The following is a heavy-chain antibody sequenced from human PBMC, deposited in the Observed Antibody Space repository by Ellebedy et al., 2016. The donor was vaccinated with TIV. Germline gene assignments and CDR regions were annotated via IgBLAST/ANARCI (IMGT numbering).Heavy chain of an antibody. D-gene: IGHD4-17*01. CDR1: GFTLSNYW. J-gene: IGHJ2*01. CDR3: ARAIYGASYL. CDR2: INEDGTKK. V-gene: IGHV3-7*01. Sequence: PGGSLRLSCPASGFTLSNYWMTWVRQAPGRGLEWVANINEDGTKKHFVDSVRGRFTISRDDAGNALFLQMNSLGAEDTAVYYCARAIYGASYLWGRGTLVTVSS.